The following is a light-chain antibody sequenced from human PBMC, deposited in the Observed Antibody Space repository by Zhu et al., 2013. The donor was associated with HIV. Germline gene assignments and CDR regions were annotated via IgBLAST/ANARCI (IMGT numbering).Light chain of an antibody. CDR2: AAS. CDR3: QQYNNWPPYT. V-gene: IGKV3D-15*01. CDR1: QNVNRF. Sequence: DIVMTQSPTFMSVSPGERATLSCRASQNVNRFLAWYQKQPGQAPRLLIYAASARASGIPVRFSGSGSGTEFTLTITSLQSDDFALYYCQQYNNWPPYTFGQGTKLEIK. J-gene: IGKJ2*01.